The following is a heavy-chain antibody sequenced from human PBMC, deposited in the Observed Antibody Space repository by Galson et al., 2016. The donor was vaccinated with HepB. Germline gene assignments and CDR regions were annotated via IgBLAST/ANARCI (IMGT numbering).Heavy chain of an antibody. J-gene: IGHJ4*02. V-gene: IGHV4-31*03. CDR3: ARVGRLDFWSGYYVPPFDY. CDR1: GGFINSGGDH. CDR2: IYYSGRA. D-gene: IGHD3-3*01. Sequence: TLSLTCIVSGGFINSGGDHWSWIRQRPGKGLEWIGFIYYSGRAYYNPSFQSRVVISVDTSKNKFSLKLSSVTAADTAVYYCARVGRLDFWSGYYVPPFDYWGRGTLVTVSS.